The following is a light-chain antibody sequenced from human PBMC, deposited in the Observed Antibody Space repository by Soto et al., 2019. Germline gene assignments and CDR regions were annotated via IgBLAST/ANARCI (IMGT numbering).Light chain of an antibody. Sequence: QSALPQPASVSGSPGQSVTISCTGPRSDIGDSNFISWYQHSPGKAPRLLIYQVNNRPSGVSGRFSGSKAGNTASLTISGLLDDDEADYFCASFRSGTILVFGSGTKVTVL. J-gene: IGLJ1*01. CDR2: QVN. CDR1: RSDIGDSNF. CDR3: ASFRSGTILV. V-gene: IGLV2-14*01.